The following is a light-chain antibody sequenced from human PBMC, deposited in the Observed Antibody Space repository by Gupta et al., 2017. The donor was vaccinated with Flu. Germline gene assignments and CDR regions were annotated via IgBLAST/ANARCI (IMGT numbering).Light chain of an antibody. CDR1: QSISSY. V-gene: IGKV1-39*01. CDR2: AAS. J-gene: IGKJ2*01. CDR3: QQRNSTPYT. Sequence: DIQMTQSTSSLSASVGDRVTITCRASQSISSYLNWYQQKPGKAPKLLIYAASRVKSRVPSRLSSSGSGTDFTLIISRRQPEDFVTYYCQQRNSTPYTFGQGTKLEIK.